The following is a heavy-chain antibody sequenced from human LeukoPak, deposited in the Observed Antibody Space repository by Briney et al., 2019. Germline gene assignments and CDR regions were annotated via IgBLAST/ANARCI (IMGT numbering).Heavy chain of an antibody. CDR3: ARDSGGYSYIDY. CDR1: GFTFSSYS. Sequence: GGSLRLSCAASGFTFSSYSMNWVRQAPGKGLEWVSSISSSSTYIYYADSVKGRFTISRDNSRNTLYLEMNNLRVEDTAVYYCARDSGGYSYIDYWGQGTLVTVPS. J-gene: IGHJ4*02. D-gene: IGHD5-18*01. V-gene: IGHV3-21*01. CDR2: ISSSSTYI.